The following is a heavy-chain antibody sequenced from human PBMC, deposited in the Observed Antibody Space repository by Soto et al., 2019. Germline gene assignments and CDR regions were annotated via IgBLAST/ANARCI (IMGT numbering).Heavy chain of an antibody. Sequence: ASVKVSCKVSGYTLTELSMHWVRQAPGKGFEWMGGFDPEDGETIYAQKFQGRVTMTEDTSTDTAYMELSSLRSEDTAVYYCATDRTGGIAAAFDYWGQGTLVTVSS. V-gene: IGHV1-24*01. D-gene: IGHD6-13*01. CDR2: FDPEDGET. CDR1: GYTLTELS. CDR3: ATDRTGGIAAAFDY. J-gene: IGHJ4*02.